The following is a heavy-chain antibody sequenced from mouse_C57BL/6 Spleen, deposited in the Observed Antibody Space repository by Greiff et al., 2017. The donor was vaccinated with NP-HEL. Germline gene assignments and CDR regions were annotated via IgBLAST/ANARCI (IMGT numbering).Heavy chain of an antibody. CDR2: INPNNGGT. D-gene: IGHD1-1*01. V-gene: IGHV1-18*01. J-gene: IGHJ2*01. CDR3: ARRVATRRGFDY. Sequence: VQLQQSGPELVKPGASVKIPCKASGYTFTDYNMDWVKQSHGKSLEWIGDINPNNGGTIYNQKFKGKATLTVDKSSSTAYMELRSLTSEDTAVYYCARRVATRRGFDYWGQGTTLTVSS. CDR1: GYTFTDYN.